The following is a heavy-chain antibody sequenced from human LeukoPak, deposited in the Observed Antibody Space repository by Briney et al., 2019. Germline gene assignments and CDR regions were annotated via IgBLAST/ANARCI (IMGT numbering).Heavy chain of an antibody. V-gene: IGHV4-59*12. Sequence: SETLSLTCTVSGGSTSSYYWSWIRQPPGKGLEWIGYFYYSWSTNYNPSLRSRVTISADTSKNQFSLKLSSVTAADTAVYYCERVSPYNGYDAYYYSMDVWGQGTTVTVSS. J-gene: IGHJ6*02. CDR1: GGSTSSYY. CDR3: ERVSPYNGYDAYYYSMDV. D-gene: IGHD5-12*01. CDR2: FYYSWST.